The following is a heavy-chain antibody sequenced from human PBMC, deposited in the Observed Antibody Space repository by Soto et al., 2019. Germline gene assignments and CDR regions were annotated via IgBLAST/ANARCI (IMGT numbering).Heavy chain of an antibody. CDR1: GFTFGDYA. D-gene: IGHD5-12*01. Sequence: GGSLRLTCTGSGFTFGDYAISWLRQAPGKELEWVGFIRSKPYGVTAEYAASVKGRSTISRDDSKSIAYLQMNSLTTEDTAVYYCARGIWEMATIRPENYWGQGTPVTVSS. V-gene: IGHV3-49*03. CDR3: ARGIWEMATIRPENY. CDR2: IRSKPYGVTA. J-gene: IGHJ4*02.